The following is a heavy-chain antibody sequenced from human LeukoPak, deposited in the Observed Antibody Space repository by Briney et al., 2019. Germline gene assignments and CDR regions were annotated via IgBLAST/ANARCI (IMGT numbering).Heavy chain of an antibody. V-gene: IGHV3-30*18. CDR2: ISYDGSNK. CDR3: AKSPSQAAVTTVYRY. D-gene: IGHD4-11*01. J-gene: IGHJ4*02. Sequence: GGSLRLSCAASGFTFSSYGMHWVRQAPGKGLEWVAVISYDGSNKYYADSVKGRFTISRDNSKNTLYLQMNSLRAEDTAVYYCAKSPSQAAVTTVYRYWGQGTLVTVSS. CDR1: GFTFSSYG.